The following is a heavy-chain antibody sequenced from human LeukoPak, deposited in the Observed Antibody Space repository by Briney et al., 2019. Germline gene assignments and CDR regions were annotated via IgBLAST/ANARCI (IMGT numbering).Heavy chain of an antibody. CDR2: IKQDGSEK. J-gene: IGHJ4*02. CDR3: ARDRYSSGWYGDFDC. V-gene: IGHV3-7*01. Sequence: PGGSLRLSCAASGFTFSSYWMSWVRQAPGKGLEWVANIKQDGSEKYYVDSVKGRFTISRDNAKNSLYLQMNSLRAEDTAVYYCARDRYSSGWYGDFDCWGQGTLVTVSS. CDR1: GFTFSSYW. D-gene: IGHD6-19*01.